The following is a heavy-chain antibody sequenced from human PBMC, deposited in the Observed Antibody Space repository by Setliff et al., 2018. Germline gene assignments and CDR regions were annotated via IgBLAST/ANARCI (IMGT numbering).Heavy chain of an antibody. J-gene: IGHJ6*02. CDR1: GASLRSGSNY. CDR2: IYTDGTT. V-gene: IGHV4-61*02. CDR3: AKEHVVISFVTNTHHHYGMDV. D-gene: IGHD2-8*01. Sequence: SETLSLTCTVSGASLRSGSNYWGWFRQPAGKGLEWIGRIYTDGTTNYTSMNHFSLRMTSVSAADTAVYYCAKEHVVISFVTNTHHHYGMDVWGQGTRSPSP.